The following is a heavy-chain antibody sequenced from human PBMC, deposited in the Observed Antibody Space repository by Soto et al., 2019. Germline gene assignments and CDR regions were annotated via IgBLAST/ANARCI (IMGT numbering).Heavy chain of an antibody. Sequence: GGSLRLSCAASGFTFSSYGMHWVRQAPGKGLEWVAVIWYDGSNKYYADSVKGRFTISRDNSKNTLYLQMNSLRAEDTAVYYCARETSSSDAFDIWGQGTMVTV. CDR3: ARETSSSDAFDI. V-gene: IGHV3-33*01. CDR1: GFTFSSYG. CDR2: IWYDGSNK. J-gene: IGHJ3*02. D-gene: IGHD6-6*01.